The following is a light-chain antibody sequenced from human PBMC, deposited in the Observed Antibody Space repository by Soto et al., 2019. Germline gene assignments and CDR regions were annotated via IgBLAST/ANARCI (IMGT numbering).Light chain of an antibody. J-gene: IGKJ4*01. CDR2: DTS. Sequence: IVLTQSPASLSLSPGERATLSCGAIHTLASVYVAWYQHRPGLAPRLLLYDTSIGATGIPDRFPGSGSGTDFTLTISRLEHEDFAVYYCQQYDTSLTFGGGTKVEIK. CDR1: HTLASVY. CDR3: QQYDTSLT. V-gene: IGKV3D-20*01.